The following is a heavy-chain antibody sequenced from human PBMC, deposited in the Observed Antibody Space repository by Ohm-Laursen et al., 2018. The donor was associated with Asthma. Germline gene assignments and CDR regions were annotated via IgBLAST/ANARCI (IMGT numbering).Heavy chain of an antibody. Sequence: SLRLSCAAPGFTFSDYYMSWIRQAPGKGLEWVSYISSSGSTIYYADSVKGRFTISRDNAKNSLYLQMNSLRAEDTAVYYCARGRDIAARPWYFQHWGQGTLVTVSS. CDR3: ARGRDIAARPWYFQH. CDR1: GFTFSDYY. V-gene: IGHV3-11*01. CDR2: ISSSGSTI. D-gene: IGHD6-6*01. J-gene: IGHJ1*01.